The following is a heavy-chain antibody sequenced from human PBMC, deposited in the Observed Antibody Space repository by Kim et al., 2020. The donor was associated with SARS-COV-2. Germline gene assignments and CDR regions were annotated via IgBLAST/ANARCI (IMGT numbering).Heavy chain of an antibody. Sequence: GGSLRLSCAASGFNFSDYLMHWVRQVPGKGPVWVSQIDTDETTTAYADSVKGRFTISRDNAKSTLYLQMNSLRVEDTAVYYCARDPLVLGFDHWGQGRLVTVSS. CDR2: IDTDETTT. V-gene: IGHV3-74*01. CDR3: ARDPLVLGFDH. D-gene: IGHD1-26*01. CDR1: GFNFSDYL. J-gene: IGHJ4*02.